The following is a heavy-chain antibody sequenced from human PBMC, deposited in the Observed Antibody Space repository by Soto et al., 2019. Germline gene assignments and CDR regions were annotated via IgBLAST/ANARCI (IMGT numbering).Heavy chain of an antibody. CDR2: IYYSGST. CDR1: GGSISSGGYY. J-gene: IGHJ4*02. V-gene: IGHV4-31*03. CDR3: ERSGGSAHWDY. D-gene: IGHD2-8*02. Sequence: PSETLSLTCTVSGGSISSGGYYWSCIRQHPGKGLEWIGYIYYSGSTYYNPSLKSRVTISVDTSKNQFSLKLSSVTAADTAVYYCERSGGSAHWDYWGQGTLVTVSS.